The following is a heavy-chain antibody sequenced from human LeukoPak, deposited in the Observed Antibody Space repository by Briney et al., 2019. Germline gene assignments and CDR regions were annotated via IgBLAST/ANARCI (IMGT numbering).Heavy chain of an antibody. CDR1: GFTFSSYA. CDR3: ARRAGITMIVVGVQDAFDI. CDR2: ISYDGSNK. Sequence: GGSLRLSCAASGFTFSSYAMHWVRQAPGKGLEWVAVISYDGSNKYYADSVKGRFTISRGNSKNTLYLQMNSLRAEDTAVYYCARRAGITMIVVGVQDAFDIWGQGTMVTVSS. J-gene: IGHJ3*02. V-gene: IGHV3-30-3*01. D-gene: IGHD3-22*01.